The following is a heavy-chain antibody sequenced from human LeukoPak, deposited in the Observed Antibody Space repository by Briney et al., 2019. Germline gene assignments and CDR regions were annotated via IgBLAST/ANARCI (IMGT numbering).Heavy chain of an antibody. CDR2: INHSGST. V-gene: IGHV4-34*01. J-gene: IGHJ4*02. Sequence: SETLSLTCAVYGGSFSGYYWSWIRQPPGKGLEWIGEINHSGSTNYNPSLKSRVTISVDTSKNQFSLKLSSVTAADTAVYYCARVVGATVVTRNIDYWGQGTLVTDSS. CDR1: GGSFSGYY. D-gene: IGHD4-23*01. CDR3: ARVVGATVVTRNIDY.